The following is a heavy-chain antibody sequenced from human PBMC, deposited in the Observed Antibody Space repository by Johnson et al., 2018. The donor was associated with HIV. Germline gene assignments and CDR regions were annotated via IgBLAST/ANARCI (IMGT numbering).Heavy chain of an antibody. CDR2: IYSAGTT. CDR3: ARESNGDYVAFDI. CDR1: GFTVSFYY. V-gene: IGHV3-66*01. D-gene: IGHD4-17*01. J-gene: IGHJ3*02. Sequence: VQLVESGGGLVRPGGSLRLSCAASGFTVSFYYMNWVRQAPGKGLEWVSVIYSAGTTYYADSVKGRFTIFRDNSKNTLYLQMNSLRAEDTAVYYCARESNGDYVAFDIWGQGTMVTVSS.